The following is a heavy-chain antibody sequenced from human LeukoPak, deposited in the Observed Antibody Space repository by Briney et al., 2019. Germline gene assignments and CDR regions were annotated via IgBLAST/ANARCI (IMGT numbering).Heavy chain of an antibody. V-gene: IGHV6-1*01. Sequence: SQTPSLPCDISGDSVSSNPAAWNWIRQSPSRGLEWLGRTYYRSKWYNNYAVSVKSRISINPDTSKNQFSLQLKSVTPEDTAVYYCAREQTGDQNFDYWGQGTLVTVSS. CDR3: AREQTGDQNFDY. D-gene: IGHD7-27*01. J-gene: IGHJ4*02. CDR1: GDSVSSNPAA. CDR2: TYYRSKWYN.